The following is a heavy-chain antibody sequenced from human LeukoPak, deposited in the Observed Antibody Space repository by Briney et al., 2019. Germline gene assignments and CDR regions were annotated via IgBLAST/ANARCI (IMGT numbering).Heavy chain of an antibody. J-gene: IGHJ4*02. V-gene: IGHV1-18*01. CDR3: ARARAGGVFDY. CDR2: ISAYNGNT. Sequence: ASVKVSCKASGYTFTRYGISWVRQAPGQGLGWMGWISAYNGNTNYAQKFQGRVTMTRNTSISTAYMELSSLRSEDTAVYYCARARAGGVFDYWGQGTLVTVSS. D-gene: IGHD1-26*01. CDR1: GYTFTRYG.